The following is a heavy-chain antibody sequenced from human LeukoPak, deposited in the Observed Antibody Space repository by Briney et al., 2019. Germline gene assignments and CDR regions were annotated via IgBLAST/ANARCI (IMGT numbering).Heavy chain of an antibody. CDR1: GYNFANYG. CDR2: ISPGDSNI. Sequence: GESLKISCKGSGYNFANYGIGWVRQMPEKGLEWMGIISPGDSNITYSPSFQGQVTISADKSISTAYLQWSSLKASDTAIYYCARRRGSSSLDYWGQGTLVAVSS. CDR3: ARRRGSSSLDY. V-gene: IGHV5-51*01. J-gene: IGHJ4*02. D-gene: IGHD6-6*01.